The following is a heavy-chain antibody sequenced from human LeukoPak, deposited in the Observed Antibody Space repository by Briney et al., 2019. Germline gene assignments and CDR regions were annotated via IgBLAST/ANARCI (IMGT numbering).Heavy chain of an antibody. CDR3: ARGAMATTPFFDY. J-gene: IGHJ4*02. D-gene: IGHD5-24*01. CDR1: GGSISNYY. CDR2: VYYTGST. V-gene: IGHV4-59*01. Sequence: TETLSLTCPVSGGSISNYYYWTWIRQPPGKGLEWIGYVYYTGSTNFNPSLKSRVTMSLDTSRNQFSLKLTSLTAADTAVYYCARGAMATTPFFDYWGQGTLVTVSS.